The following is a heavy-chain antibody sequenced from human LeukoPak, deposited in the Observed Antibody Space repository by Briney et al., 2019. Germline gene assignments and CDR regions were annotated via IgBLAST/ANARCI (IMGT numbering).Heavy chain of an antibody. CDR1: GGSISSGDYY. V-gene: IGHV4-30-4*01. CDR2: IYYGGST. Sequence: SETLSLTCTVSGGSISSGDYYWSWIRQPPGKGLEWIGYIYYGGSTYYNPSLKSRVTISVDTSKNQFSLKLSSVTAADTAVYYCARGSGSDYYYYGMDVWGQGTQSPSP. CDR3: ARGSGSDYYYYGMDV. D-gene: IGHD3-10*01. J-gene: IGHJ6*02.